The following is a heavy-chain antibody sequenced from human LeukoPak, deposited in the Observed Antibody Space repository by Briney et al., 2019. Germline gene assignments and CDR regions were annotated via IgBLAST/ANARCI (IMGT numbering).Heavy chain of an antibody. J-gene: IGHJ5*02. CDR1: GGSISSSSYS. Sequence: SETLSLTCTVSGGSISSSSYSWGWIRQPPGKGLELIGSVFYSGSTYYNPSLKSRVTISVDTSKNQFSLKLSSVTAADTAVYYCARTAINWFDPWGQGTLFTVSS. CDR2: VFYSGST. CDR3: ARTAINWFDP. V-gene: IGHV4-39*07.